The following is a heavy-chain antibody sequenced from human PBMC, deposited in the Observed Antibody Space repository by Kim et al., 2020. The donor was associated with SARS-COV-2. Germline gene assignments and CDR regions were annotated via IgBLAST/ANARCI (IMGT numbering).Heavy chain of an antibody. Sequence: SETLSLTCTVSGGSINSGSYYWGWSRQPPGKGLEWIGSMFHSGSTFYNPSLKSRVTISADASKNQFSLKLSSVTAADTAVYYCSRHTPGGYNSYYFDSWG. CDR3: SRHTPGGYNSYYFDS. CDR1: GGSINSGSYY. V-gene: IGHV4-39*01. CDR2: MFHSGST. J-gene: IGHJ4*01. D-gene: IGHD1-1*01.